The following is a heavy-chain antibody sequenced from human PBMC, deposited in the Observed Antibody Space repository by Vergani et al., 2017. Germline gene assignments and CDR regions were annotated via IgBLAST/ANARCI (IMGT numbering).Heavy chain of an antibody. Sequence: QVQLVQSGAEVKKPGSSVKVSCKASGGTFSSYAISWVRQAPGQGLEWMGWISAYNGNTNYAQKLQGRVTMTTDTSTSTAYMELRSLRSDDTAVYYCARAYRKVPAAIVGYWGQGTLVTVSS. J-gene: IGHJ4*02. CDR3: ARAYRKVPAAIVGY. D-gene: IGHD2-2*01. CDR2: ISAYNGNT. CDR1: GGTFSSYA. V-gene: IGHV1-18*01.